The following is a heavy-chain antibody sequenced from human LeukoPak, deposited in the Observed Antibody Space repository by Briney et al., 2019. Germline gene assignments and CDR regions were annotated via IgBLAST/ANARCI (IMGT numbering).Heavy chain of an antibody. CDR1: GFTFSSYS. CDR3: ATLRGAAGTSYFDS. D-gene: IGHD6-13*01. J-gene: IGHJ4*02. CDR2: ISSSSSYI. V-gene: IGHV3-21*01. Sequence: PGGSLRLSCAASGFTFSSYSMNWVRQAPGKGLEWVSSISSSSSYIYYADSVKGRFTISRDNAKNSLYLQMNSLRAEDTAVYYCATLRGAAGTSYFDSWGQGTLVTVSS.